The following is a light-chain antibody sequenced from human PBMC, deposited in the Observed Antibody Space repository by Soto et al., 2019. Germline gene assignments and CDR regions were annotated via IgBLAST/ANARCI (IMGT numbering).Light chain of an antibody. J-gene: IGKJ1*01. Sequence: EMVLTQSPGTLSLSPGERATLSCRVSQSVSSSYLAWYQQKPGQAPRLLIYGASSRATGIPDRFSGSGSGTDFTLTISRLEPEDFAVYYCQQYGSSPQTFGQGTKVDIK. CDR1: QSVSSSY. V-gene: IGKV3-20*01. CDR3: QQYGSSPQT. CDR2: GAS.